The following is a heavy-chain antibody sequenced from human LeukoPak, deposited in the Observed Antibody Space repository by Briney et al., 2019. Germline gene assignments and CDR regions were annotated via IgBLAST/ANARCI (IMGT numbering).Heavy chain of an antibody. D-gene: IGHD2-8*01. CDR2: INHSGST. Sequence: SETLSLTCAVYGGSFSGYYWSWIRQPPGKGLEWIGEINHSGSTNYNPSLKSRVTISVDTSKNQFSLKLSSVTAADTAVYYCARGRIYCTNGVCYFRFDYWGQGTLVTVSS. CDR3: ARGRIYCTNGVCYFRFDY. CDR1: GGSFSGYY. J-gene: IGHJ4*02. V-gene: IGHV4-34*01.